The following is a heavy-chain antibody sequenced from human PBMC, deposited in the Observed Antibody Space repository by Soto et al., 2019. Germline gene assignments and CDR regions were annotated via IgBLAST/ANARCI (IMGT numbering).Heavy chain of an antibody. J-gene: IGHJ4*02. CDR3: ARDWRYSSSSRLIDY. CDR1: GFTFSSYS. Sequence: PGGSLRLSCAASGFTFSSYSMNWVRQAPGKGLEWVSSISSSSSYIYYADSVKGRFTISRDNAKNSLYLQMNSLRAEDTAVYYCARDWRYSSSSRLIDYWGQGTLVTVSS. V-gene: IGHV3-21*01. D-gene: IGHD6-6*01. CDR2: ISSSSSYI.